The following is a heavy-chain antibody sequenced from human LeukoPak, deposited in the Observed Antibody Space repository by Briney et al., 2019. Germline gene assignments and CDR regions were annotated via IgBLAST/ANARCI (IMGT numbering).Heavy chain of an antibody. CDR2: IYHSGST. CDR3: ARDSGTGRGGFDY. CDR1: GGSISSGDYY. V-gene: IGHV4-30-4*01. Sequence: SETLSLTCTVSGGSISSGDYYWSWIRQPPGKGLEWIGYIYHSGSTYYNPSLKSRVTISVDTSKNQFSLKLSSVTAADTAVYYCARDSGTGRGGFDYWGQGTLVTVSS. D-gene: IGHD1-26*01. J-gene: IGHJ4*02.